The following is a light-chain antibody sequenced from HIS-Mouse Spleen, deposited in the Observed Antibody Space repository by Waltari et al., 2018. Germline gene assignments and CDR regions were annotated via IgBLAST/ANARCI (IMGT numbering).Light chain of an antibody. J-gene: IGLJ1*01. CDR1: SSAVGGYNY. CDR2: DVS. Sequence: QSALTQPASVSGSPGQSITISCTGTSSAVGGYNYASWYQQNPGKAPKLMIYDVSNRPSGVSNRFSGSKSGNTASLTISGLQAEDEADYYCSSYTSSSTYVFGTGTKVTVL. V-gene: IGLV2-14*03. CDR3: SSYTSSSTYV.